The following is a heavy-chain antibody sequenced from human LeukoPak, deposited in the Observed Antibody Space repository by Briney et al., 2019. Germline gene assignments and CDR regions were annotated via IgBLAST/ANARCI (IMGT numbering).Heavy chain of an antibody. CDR2: ISNDGSRK. CDR1: GFTFSTYW. D-gene: IGHD3-3*01. Sequence: GGSLRLSCAASGFTFSTYWMSWVRQGPGKGLEWVAIISNDGSRKYYAHSVEGRFTISRDNSKNTLYLQMDSLRAEDTAVYYCARDRAWNYFDYWGQGTLVTVSS. J-gene: IGHJ4*02. V-gene: IGHV3-30*03. CDR3: ARDRAWNYFDY.